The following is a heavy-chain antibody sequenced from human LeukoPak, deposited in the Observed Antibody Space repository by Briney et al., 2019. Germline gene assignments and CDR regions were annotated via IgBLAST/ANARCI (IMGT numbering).Heavy chain of an antibody. D-gene: IGHD3-22*01. V-gene: IGHV4-34*01. Sequence: SETLSLTCAVYGGSFSGYYWSWIRQPPGKGLEWIGEINHSGSTNYNPSLKSRVTISVDTSKNQFSLKLSSVTAADTAVYYCARETYYDSSGFYMTYYFDYWGQGTLVTVSS. J-gene: IGHJ4*02. CDR3: ARETYYDSSGFYMTYYFDY. CDR1: GGSFSGYY. CDR2: INHSGST.